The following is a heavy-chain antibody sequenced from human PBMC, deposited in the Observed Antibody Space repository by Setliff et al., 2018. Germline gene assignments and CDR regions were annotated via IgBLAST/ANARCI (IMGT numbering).Heavy chain of an antibody. V-gene: IGHV4-34*01. CDR3: ARRTRLEGIAAAGSGYYFDY. CDR1: GGSFSGYY. J-gene: IGHJ4*01. D-gene: IGHD6-13*01. CDR2: IYLSGST. Sequence: PSETLSLTCAVYGGSFSGYYWGWIRQPPGKGLEWIGVIYLSGSTNYNTSLTRLVTISVVTSKNQFSLKLSSVTAADTAVYYLARRTRLEGIAAAGSGYYFDYWG.